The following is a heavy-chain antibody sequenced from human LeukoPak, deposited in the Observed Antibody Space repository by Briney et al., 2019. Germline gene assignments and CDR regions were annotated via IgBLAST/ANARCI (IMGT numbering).Heavy chain of an antibody. V-gene: IGHV4-59*12. Sequence: SETLSLTCAVYGGSFSGYYWSWIRQPPGKGLEWIGYIYYSGSTNYNPSLKSRVTISVDTSKNQFSLKLSSVTAADTAVYYCAREASGSSDFDYWGQGTLVTVSS. D-gene: IGHD3-10*01. J-gene: IGHJ4*02. CDR1: GGSFSGYY. CDR2: IYYSGST. CDR3: AREASGSSDFDY.